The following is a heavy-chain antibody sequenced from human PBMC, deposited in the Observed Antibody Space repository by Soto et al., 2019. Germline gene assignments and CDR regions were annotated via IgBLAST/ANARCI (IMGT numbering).Heavy chain of an antibody. V-gene: IGHV3-23*01. D-gene: IGHD6-19*01. Sequence: EALLLESGGDLVQSGGSLRLSCAASGFTFGIYGMTWVRQAPGKGLEGVSGISGSGGTTYYADSVKGRFTISRDNSNNTLYLQMNNLRVEDTAVYYCAKRDQQCWRQGTLVTVSS. CDR1: GFTFGIYG. J-gene: IGHJ4*02. CDR2: ISGSGGTT. CDR3: AKRDQQC.